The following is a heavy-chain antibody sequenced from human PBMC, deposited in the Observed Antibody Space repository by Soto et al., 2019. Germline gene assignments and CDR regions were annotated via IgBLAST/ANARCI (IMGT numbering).Heavy chain of an antibody. J-gene: IGHJ5*02. CDR2: INHSGST. V-gene: IGHV4-34*01. CDR1: GGSFSGYY. CDR3: ARGKTSGSSGGP. D-gene: IGHD6-6*01. Sequence: SETLSLTCAVYGGSFSGYYWSWIRQPPGKGLEWIGEINHSGSTNYNPSLKSRVTISVDTSKNQFSLKLSSVTAADTAVYYCARGKTSGSSGGPWGQGTLVTVSS.